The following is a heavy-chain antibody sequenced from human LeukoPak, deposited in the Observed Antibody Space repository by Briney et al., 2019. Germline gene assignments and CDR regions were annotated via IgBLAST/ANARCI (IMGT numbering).Heavy chain of an antibody. J-gene: IGHJ3*02. CDR2: ISGSGGST. Sequence: SGGSLRLSCAASGFTFSSYAMSWVRQAPGKGLEWVSAISGSGGSTYYVDSVKGRFTISRDNSKNPLYLQMKSLRAEDTAVYYCARASRTMVRGVIINDAFDIWGQRTMVAVSS. V-gene: IGHV3-23*01. CDR1: GFTFSSYA. D-gene: IGHD3-10*01. CDR3: ARASRTMVRGVIINDAFDI.